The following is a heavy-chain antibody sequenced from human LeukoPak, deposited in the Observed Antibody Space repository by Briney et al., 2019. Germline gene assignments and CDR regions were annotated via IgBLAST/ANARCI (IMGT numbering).Heavy chain of an antibody. CDR2: IKQDGTEK. D-gene: IGHD3-22*01. J-gene: IGHJ6*03. CDR3: AKGSKLVVITRDHYMAV. CDR1: GFTVSEFW. Sequence: GGSLRLSCAASGFTVSEFWMSWVRQAPGKGLEWVANIKQDGTEKNYVDSVKGRLTTPRDNAKNSLFLQMNSLRVEDTAVYYCAKGSKLVVITRDHYMAVWGKGTTVTISS. V-gene: IGHV3-7*01.